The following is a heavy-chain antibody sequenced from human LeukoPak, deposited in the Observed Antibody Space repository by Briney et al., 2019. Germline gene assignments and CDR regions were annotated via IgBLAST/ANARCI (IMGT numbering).Heavy chain of an antibody. CDR1: GYTFTSYA. Sequence: GASVKVSCKASGYTFTSYAMNWVRQAPGQGLEWMGWINTNTGNPTYAQGFTGRFVFSLDTSVSTAYLQISSLKAEDSAVYYCARSPVRGVTIYNWFDPWGQGTLVTVSS. J-gene: IGHJ5*02. V-gene: IGHV7-4-1*02. D-gene: IGHD3-10*01. CDR3: ARSPVRGVTIYNWFDP. CDR2: INTNTGNP.